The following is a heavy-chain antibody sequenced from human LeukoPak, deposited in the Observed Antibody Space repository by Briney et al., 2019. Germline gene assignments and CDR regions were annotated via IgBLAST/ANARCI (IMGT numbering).Heavy chain of an antibody. D-gene: IGHD4-17*01. CDR1: GFNFDDYV. CDR3: AREGDYGDYVLVGFDY. V-gene: IGHV3-21*01. CDR2: ISSSSSYI. J-gene: IGHJ4*02. Sequence: GGSLRLSCAASGFNFDDYVMHWVRQAPGKGLEWVSSISSSSSYIYYADSVKGRFTISRDNAKNSLYLQMNSLRAEDTAVYYCAREGDYGDYVLVGFDYWGQGTLVTVSS.